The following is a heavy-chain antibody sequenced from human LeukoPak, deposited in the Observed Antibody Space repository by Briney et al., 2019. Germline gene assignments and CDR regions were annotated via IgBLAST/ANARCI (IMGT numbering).Heavy chain of an antibody. Sequence: GGSLRLSCAASGFTFTTYWMSWVRQAPGKGLEWVANIKQDGTEKYYVDSVKGRFTISRDNAKNSLYLQMNSLRVEDTAVYYCARAEGDYYYYFYMDVWGKGTTVTVSS. J-gene: IGHJ6*03. CDR2: IKQDGTEK. V-gene: IGHV3-7*01. CDR1: GFTFTTYW. CDR3: ARAEGDYYYYFYMDV.